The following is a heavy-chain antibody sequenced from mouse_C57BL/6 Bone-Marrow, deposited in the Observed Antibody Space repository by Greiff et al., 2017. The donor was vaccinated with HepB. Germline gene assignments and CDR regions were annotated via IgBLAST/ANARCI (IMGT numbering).Heavy chain of an antibody. Sequence: VQLQQSGAELVRPGASVKLSCTASGFNIKDYYMHWVKQRHEQGLEWIGRIDPEDGDTEYAPKFQGKATMTADTSSNTAYLQLSSLTSEDTAVYYCTGGSSPYWYFDVWGTGTTVTVSS. CDR3: TGGSSPYWYFDV. J-gene: IGHJ1*03. D-gene: IGHD1-1*01. CDR1: GFNIKDYY. CDR2: IDPEDGDT. V-gene: IGHV14-1*01.